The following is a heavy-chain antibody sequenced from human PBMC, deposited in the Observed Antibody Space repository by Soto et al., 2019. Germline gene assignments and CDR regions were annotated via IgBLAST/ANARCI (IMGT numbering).Heavy chain of an antibody. D-gene: IGHD3-10*01. CDR1: GFTFSTYT. CDR3: ARDILSGSSSY. V-gene: IGHV3-21*01. Sequence: GGSLRLSCAASGFTFSTYTMNWVRQAPGKGLEWISSISSGSSYIYYAGSVKGRFTISRDNAKNSLFLQMNSLRADDTAVYYCARDILSGSSSYWGQGTLVTVSS. CDR2: ISSGSSYI. J-gene: IGHJ4*02.